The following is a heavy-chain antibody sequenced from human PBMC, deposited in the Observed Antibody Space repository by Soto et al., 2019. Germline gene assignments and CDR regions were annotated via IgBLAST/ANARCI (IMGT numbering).Heavy chain of an antibody. CDR1: GGSISSYY. CDR2: IYYSGST. J-gene: IGHJ3*02. V-gene: IGHV4-59*08. Sequence: SETLSLTCTVSGGSISSYYWSWIRQPPGKGLEWIGYIYYSGSTNYNPSLKSRVTISVDTSKNQFSLKLSSVTAADTAVYYCARLYGDGDAFDIWGQGTMVTVS. D-gene: IGHD4-17*01. CDR3: ARLYGDGDAFDI.